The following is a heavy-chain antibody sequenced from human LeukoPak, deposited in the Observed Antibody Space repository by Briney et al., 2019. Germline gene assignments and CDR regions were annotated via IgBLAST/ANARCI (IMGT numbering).Heavy chain of an antibody. D-gene: IGHD6-19*01. V-gene: IGHV3-30*02. Sequence: GGSLRVSCAASGFTFSSYGMHWVRQAPGKGLEWVAFIRYDGSNKYYADSVKGRFTITRDNSKNTLYLQMNSLRAEDTAVYYCAKYSWGAVAAPFDYWGQGTLVTVSS. CDR2: IRYDGSNK. CDR3: AKYSWGAVAAPFDY. CDR1: GFTFSSYG. J-gene: IGHJ4*02.